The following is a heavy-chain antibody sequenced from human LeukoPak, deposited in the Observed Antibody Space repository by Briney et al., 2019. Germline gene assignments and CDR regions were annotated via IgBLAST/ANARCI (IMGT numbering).Heavy chain of an antibody. J-gene: IGHJ4*02. D-gene: IGHD6-19*01. CDR3: AKSRGWYFSFDY. V-gene: IGHV3-74*01. CDR2: IRSDGSDT. Sequence: PGGSLRLSCAASGFTFSDTWMHWVRQAPGEGLVWVSRIRSDGSDTRYAESVKGRFTISRDNAKNTLYLQMNSLRAEDTAVYYCAKSRGWYFSFDYWGQGTLVTVSS. CDR1: GFTFSDTW.